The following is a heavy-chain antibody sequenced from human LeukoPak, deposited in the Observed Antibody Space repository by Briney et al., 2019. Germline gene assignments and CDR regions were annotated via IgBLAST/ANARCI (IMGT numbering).Heavy chain of an antibody. D-gene: IGHD3-22*01. CDR2: ISYDGSNK. V-gene: IGHV3-30*18. CDR3: AKDGNYYDSSGYYYYFDY. CDR1: GFTFGSYA. J-gene: IGHJ4*02. Sequence: PGGSLRLSCAASGFTFGSYAMSWVRQAPGKGLEWVAVISYDGSNKYYADSVKGRFTISRDNSKNTLYLQMNSLRAEDTAVYYCAKDGNYYDSSGYYYYFDYWGQGTLVTVSS.